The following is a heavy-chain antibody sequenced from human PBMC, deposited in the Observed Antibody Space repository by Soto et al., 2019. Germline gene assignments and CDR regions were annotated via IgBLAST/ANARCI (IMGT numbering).Heavy chain of an antibody. V-gene: IGHV3-48*01. J-gene: IGHJ4*02. CDR1: GFIFSTYS. CDR2: IGTSGAHI. CDR3: AGDHEGYNYYFDY. Sequence: GGSLRLSCAASGFIFSTYSMHWVRQGPAKGLEWSSHIGTSGAHIYYADSVRGRFTVSRNNSKNTLYLQMNSLRAEDTAVYYCAGDHEGYNYYFDYGGQGTLVTVSS. D-gene: IGHD5-12*01.